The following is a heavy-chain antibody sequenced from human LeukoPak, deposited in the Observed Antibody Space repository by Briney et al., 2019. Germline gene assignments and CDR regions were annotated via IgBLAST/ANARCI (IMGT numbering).Heavy chain of an antibody. D-gene: IGHD5-24*01. CDR2: FYGSGDST. Sequence: GGSLRLSCAASGFTFSSYALSWVRQAPGKGLEWVSGFYGSGDSTYYADSVKGRFTISRDNSKNTVYLQMNSLKTEDTAMYYCARPSPPGDGYNPCDYWGPGALVVVSS. CDR3: ARPSPPGDGYNPCDY. V-gene: IGHV3-23*01. J-gene: IGHJ4*02. CDR1: GFTFSSYA.